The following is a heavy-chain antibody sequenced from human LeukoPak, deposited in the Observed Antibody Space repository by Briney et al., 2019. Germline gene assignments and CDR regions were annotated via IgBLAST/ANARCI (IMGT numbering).Heavy chain of an antibody. D-gene: IGHD3-10*01. J-gene: IGHJ4*02. V-gene: IGHV3-30*18. CDR2: ISYDGSNK. Sequence: PGRSLRLSCAASGFTFSTYGMHWVRQAPGKGLEWVAVISYDGSNKYYADSVKGRFTISRDNSKNTLYLQMNSLRVEDTAVYYCAKVPRPLVRFGEPPSDYWGQGTLVTVSS. CDR3: AKVPRPLVRFGEPPSDY. CDR1: GFTFSTYG.